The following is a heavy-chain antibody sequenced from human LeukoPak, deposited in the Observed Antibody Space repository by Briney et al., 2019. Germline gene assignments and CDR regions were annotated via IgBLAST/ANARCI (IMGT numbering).Heavy chain of an antibody. CDR1: GFTFNSYA. CDR2: ISGSGGST. CDR3: AKRRGGGRRYLDC. J-gene: IGHJ4*02. D-gene: IGHD2-15*01. V-gene: IGHV3-23*01. Sequence: PGGSLRLSCAASGFTFNSYAINWVRQAPGKGLEWVSAISGSGGSTYYADSVKGRFTISRDNSKNTLYLQMNSLRAEDTAVYYCAKRRGGGRRYLDCWGQGTLVTVSS.